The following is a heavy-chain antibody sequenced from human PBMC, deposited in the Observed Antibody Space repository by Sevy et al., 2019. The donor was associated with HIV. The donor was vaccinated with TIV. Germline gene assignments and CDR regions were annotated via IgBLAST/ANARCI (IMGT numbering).Heavy chain of an antibody. CDR3: AGLPTPYGGYPYYFDY. V-gene: IGHV3-23*01. Sequence: GGSLRLSCAASGFSFSRYAMKWVRQAPGKGLEWVSSISDIGGSTYYADSVKGRFTISRDNSKNTLYLQMNSLRAEDTAVYYCAGLPTPYGGYPYYFDYWGQGTLVTVSS. CDR2: ISDIGGST. D-gene: IGHD5-12*01. J-gene: IGHJ4*02. CDR1: GFSFSRYA.